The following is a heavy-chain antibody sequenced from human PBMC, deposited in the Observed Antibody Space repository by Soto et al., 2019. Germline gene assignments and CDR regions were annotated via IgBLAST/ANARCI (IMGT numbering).Heavy chain of an antibody. Sequence: SETLSLTCAVYGGSFSGYYWSWIRQPPGKGLELIGEIYHSGSTNYNPSLKSRVTISVDKSKNQFSLKLSSVTAADTAVYYCARGGGYGSGGDGMDVWGQGTTVTVSS. V-gene: IGHV4-34*01. CDR3: ARGGGYGSGGDGMDV. D-gene: IGHD3-10*01. CDR2: IYHSGST. J-gene: IGHJ6*02. CDR1: GGSFSGYY.